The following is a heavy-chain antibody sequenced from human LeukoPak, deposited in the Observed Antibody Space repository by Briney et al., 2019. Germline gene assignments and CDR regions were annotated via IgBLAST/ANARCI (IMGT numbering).Heavy chain of an antibody. V-gene: IGHV3-23*01. CDR3: AKGAAIDH. CDR2: MSGSGYHTYYADSDKT. J-gene: IGHJ4*02. Sequence: GGSLRLPCAASGFDFNNYAMSWVRQGRGKTLEWVSAMSGSGYHTYYADSDKTYYADSVKGRFTISRDNSKSTVYLHMNNLRLEDTAIYYCAKGAAIDHWGQGTLVTVSS. CDR1: GFDFNNYA.